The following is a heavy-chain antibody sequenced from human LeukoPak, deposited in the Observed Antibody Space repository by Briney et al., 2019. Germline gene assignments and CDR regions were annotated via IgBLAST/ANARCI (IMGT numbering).Heavy chain of an antibody. Sequence: GGSLRLSCAACGFTFSSYAMTWVRQPPGKGLEWVSAISGRGGSTCYADSVKGRVTISRDNSKNTLYLQMNSLRVEDTAVYFCAKNASSGYYYFYAVYWGQGTLVTVTS. D-gene: IGHD3-22*01. CDR1: GFTFSSYA. J-gene: IGHJ4*02. CDR3: AKNASSGYYYFYAVY. V-gene: IGHV3-23*01. CDR2: ISGRGGST.